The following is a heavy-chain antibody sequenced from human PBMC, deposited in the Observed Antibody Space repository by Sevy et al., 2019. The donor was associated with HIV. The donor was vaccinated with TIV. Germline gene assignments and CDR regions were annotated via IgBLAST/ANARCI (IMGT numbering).Heavy chain of an antibody. CDR3: AKDKYGLGGGYYFDY. D-gene: IGHD3-10*01. Sequence: GGSLRLSCTASGFTFDDYAMHWVRQAPGKGLEWVSGISWNRGSIAYADSVKGRFTISRDNAKNSLYLQMNSLRTEDTALYYCAKDKYGLGGGYYFDYWGQGTLVTVSS. J-gene: IGHJ4*02. V-gene: IGHV3-9*01. CDR1: GFTFDDYA. CDR2: ISWNRGSI.